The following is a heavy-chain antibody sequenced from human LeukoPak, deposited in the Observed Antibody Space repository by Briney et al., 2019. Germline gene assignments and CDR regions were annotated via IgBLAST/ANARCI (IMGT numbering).Heavy chain of an antibody. CDR2: IYTSGST. J-gene: IGHJ6*02. V-gene: IGHV4-4*07. CDR1: GGSISSYY. D-gene: IGHD3-10*01. CDR3: ARDGGSTMVRGDPYCYYGMDV. Sequence: SETLSLTCTVSGGSISSYYWSWIRQPAGKGLEWIGRIYTSGSTNYNPSLKSRVTMSVDTSKNQFSLKLSSVTAADTAVYYCARDGGSTMVRGDPYCYYGMDVWGQGTTVTVSS.